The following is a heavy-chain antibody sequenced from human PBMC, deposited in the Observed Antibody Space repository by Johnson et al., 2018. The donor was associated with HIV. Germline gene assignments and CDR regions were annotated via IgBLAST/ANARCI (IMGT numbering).Heavy chain of an antibody. Sequence: VQLVESGGGLVQPGGSLRLSCAASGFTFDDYGMSWVRQAPGKGLEWVSGINWNGGSTGYADSVTGRFTISRDNAKNSLYLQMNSLRAEDTALYYCARDWAAVGRVGGMDAFDIWGQGTMVTVSA. V-gene: IGHV3-20*04. CDR3: ARDWAAVGRVGGMDAFDI. D-gene: IGHD6-13*01. J-gene: IGHJ3*02. CDR1: GFTFDDYG. CDR2: INWNGGST.